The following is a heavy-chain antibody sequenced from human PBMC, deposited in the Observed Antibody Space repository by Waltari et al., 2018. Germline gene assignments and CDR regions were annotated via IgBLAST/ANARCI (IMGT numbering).Heavy chain of an antibody. CDR3: ARSHSLRYVDWLLVPSYYYGMDV. CDR1: GGTFSSYA. D-gene: IGHD3-9*01. CDR2: IIPIFGTA. J-gene: IGHJ6*02. Sequence: QVQLVQSGAEVKKPGSSVKVSCKASGGTFSSYAISWVRQAPGQGLEWMGGIIPIFGTANYAQKFQGRGTITADESTSTAYMELSSRRSEDTAVYYCARSHSLRYVDWLLVPSYYYGMDVWGQGTTVIVSS. V-gene: IGHV1-69*01.